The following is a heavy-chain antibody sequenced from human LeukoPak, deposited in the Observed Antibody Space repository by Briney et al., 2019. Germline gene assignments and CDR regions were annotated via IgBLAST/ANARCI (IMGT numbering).Heavy chain of an antibody. V-gene: IGHV3-30*01. D-gene: IGHD5-18*01. J-gene: IGHJ4*02. CDR1: GFTFSSYA. CDR2: ISYDGSNK. Sequence: RPGGSLRLSCAASGFTFSSYAMHWVRQAPGKGLEWVAVISYDGSNKYYAASVKGRFTISRDNSKNTLYLQMNSLRAEETAVYYCARGIESLGSAMAPGGYWGQGTLVTVSS. CDR3: ARGIESLGSAMAPGGY.